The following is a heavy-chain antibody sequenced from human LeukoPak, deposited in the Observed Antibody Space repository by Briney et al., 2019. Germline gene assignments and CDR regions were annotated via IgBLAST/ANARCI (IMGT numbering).Heavy chain of an antibody. J-gene: IGHJ4*02. V-gene: IGHV3-23*01. Sequence: PGGSLRLSCAASGFTFNNYAMSWVRQAPGKGLEWVSAINHSGGSTYYADSVKGRFTISRDNSKNTLYLQMNSLRAEDTAVYYCAKDSAKKYDDYWSQGTLVTVSS. CDR1: GFTFNNYA. CDR2: INHSGGST. CDR3: AKDSAKKYDDY. D-gene: IGHD2/OR15-2a*01.